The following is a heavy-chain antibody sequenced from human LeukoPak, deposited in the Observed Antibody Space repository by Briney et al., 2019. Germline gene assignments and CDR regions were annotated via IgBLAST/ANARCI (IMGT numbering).Heavy chain of an antibody. D-gene: IGHD3-3*01. CDR3: ARGPVNWRRAFDI. Sequence: GRSLRLSCAASGFAFSSNGMHWVRQAPGKGLEWVALISYDGSNKYYADSVRGRFTISRDNSKNTVHLQMNSLRAEDTAVYYCARGPVNWRRAFDIWGQGTMVTVSS. CDR2: ISYDGSNK. CDR1: GFAFSSNG. J-gene: IGHJ3*02. V-gene: IGHV3-30*03.